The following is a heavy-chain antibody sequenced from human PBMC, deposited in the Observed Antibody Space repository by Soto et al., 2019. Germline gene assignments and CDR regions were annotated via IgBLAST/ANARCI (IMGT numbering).Heavy chain of an antibody. D-gene: IGHD3-3*01. CDR2: IDRGGSST. J-gene: IGHJ4*02. Sequence: GGPLRPSSAASVFTFSDYYMSWIRQAPGKGLEWLSYIDRGGSSTCYVGSVKGRVTISSDRGKNSLYLQMNSLRAEDTAVYYCATSPNDFMSGYSLVWGQGTLVNVSS. CDR3: ATSPNDFMSGYSLV. CDR1: VFTFSDYY. V-gene: IGHV3-11*01.